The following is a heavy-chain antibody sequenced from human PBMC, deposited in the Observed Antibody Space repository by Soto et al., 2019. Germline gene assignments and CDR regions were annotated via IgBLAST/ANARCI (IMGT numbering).Heavy chain of an antibody. D-gene: IGHD3-10*01. CDR2: IIPMLGRS. J-gene: IGHJ4*02. CDR1: GDTFNFYT. V-gene: IGHV1-69*02. Sequence: QVQLVQSGAEVKTPGSSVKVSCTASGDTFNFYTLSWVRQAPGQGLEWMGRIIPMLGRSNYAQKFQGRVTMIADKSTSTAYMGLSSLRSEDTALYYCATNYGSGSAHFDNWGQGTLVTVSS. CDR3: ATNYGSGSAHFDN.